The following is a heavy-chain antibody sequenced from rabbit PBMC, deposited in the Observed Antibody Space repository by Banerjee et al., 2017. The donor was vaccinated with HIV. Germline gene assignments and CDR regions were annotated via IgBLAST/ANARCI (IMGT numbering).Heavy chain of an antibody. Sequence: QSLEESGGDLVKPGASLTLTCTASGFSFSSSYWICWVRQAPGKGPEWIACIYTSTGSTDYASWAKGRFTIPKTSSTTVTLQMTSLTAADTATYFCARDPRYAAYGYDGLWGPGTLVTVS. D-gene: IGHD6-1*01. CDR2: IYTSTGST. CDR1: GFSFSSSYW. J-gene: IGHJ4*01. V-gene: IGHV1S40*01. CDR3: ARDPRYAAYGYDGL.